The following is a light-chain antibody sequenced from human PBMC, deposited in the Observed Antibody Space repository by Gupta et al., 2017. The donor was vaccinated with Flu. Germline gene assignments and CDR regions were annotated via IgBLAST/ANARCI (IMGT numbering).Light chain of an antibody. V-gene: IGLV2-14*01. J-gene: IGLJ2*01. CDR3: GSYGAVGV. Sequence: QSALTQPASVSGSPGQSIAISCTGTNSDIGAYNYVTWYQQHPGQAPKLMIYEVSTRPSGVSTRFSGSKSGTTASLTVSGLQAEDEAYYYCGSYGAVGVFGGGTKVTVL. CDR2: EVS. CDR1: NSDIGAYNY.